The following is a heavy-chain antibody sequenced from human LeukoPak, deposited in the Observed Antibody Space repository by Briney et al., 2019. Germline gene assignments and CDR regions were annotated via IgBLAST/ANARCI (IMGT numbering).Heavy chain of an antibody. CDR3: ARGRSGYATASCDY. J-gene: IGHJ4*02. V-gene: IGHV3-30-3*01. CDR1: GFTFRNYS. D-gene: IGHD5-12*01. CDR2: ISYDGSNK. Sequence: GSLRLLCSASGFTFRNYSMHWVRQAPGKGLEWGAVISYDGSNKYYADSVKGRFTISRDNSKNTLYLQMNSLRAEDAAVYYCARGRSGYATASCDYWGQGTLVTVSS.